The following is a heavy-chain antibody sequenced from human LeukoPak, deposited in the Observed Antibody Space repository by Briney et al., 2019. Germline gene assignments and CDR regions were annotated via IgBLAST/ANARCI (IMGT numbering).Heavy chain of an antibody. V-gene: IGHV1-2*02. CDR3: ARGRNVEMTTMSGGSDY. D-gene: IGHD5-24*01. J-gene: IGHJ4*02. CDR2: LNPNSGDT. CDR1: GYTFTDYY. Sequence: ASVKVSCKASGYTFTDYYMHWVRQAPGQGLEWMGWLNPNSGDTNYAQKFQGRVSMTRDSSISTAYMDLSDLRSDDTAVYSCARGRNVEMTTMSGGSDYWGQGTLVTVSS.